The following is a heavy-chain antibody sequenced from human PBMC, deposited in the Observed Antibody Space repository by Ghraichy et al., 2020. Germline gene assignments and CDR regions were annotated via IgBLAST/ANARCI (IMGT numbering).Heavy chain of an antibody. V-gene: IGHV4-39*01. D-gene: IGHD2-15*01. Sequence: ETLYFTCTVSGGSISNSLSYWGWIRQPPGKGLEWIATIYHTGSTYYNPSLRTRVTISVDSSKSQFSLSLSSVTAADTAIYYCARHRRDVVAATTFFDYWGQGLLVTVSS. CDR1: GGSISNSLSY. J-gene: IGHJ4*02. CDR3: ARHRRDVVAATTFFDY. CDR2: IYHTGST.